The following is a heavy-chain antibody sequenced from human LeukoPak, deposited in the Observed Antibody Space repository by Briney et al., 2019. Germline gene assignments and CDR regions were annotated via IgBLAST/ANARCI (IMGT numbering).Heavy chain of an antibody. CDR1: GGSISSYY. Sequence: SETLSHTCTVSGGSISSYYWSWIRQPPGKGLEWIGYIYYSGSTNYNPSLKSRVTISVDTSKNQFSLKLSSVTAADTAVYHCARGSIAVAGTFDYWGQGTLVTVSS. D-gene: IGHD6-19*01. CDR3: ARGSIAVAGTFDY. J-gene: IGHJ4*02. CDR2: IYYSGST. V-gene: IGHV4-59*01.